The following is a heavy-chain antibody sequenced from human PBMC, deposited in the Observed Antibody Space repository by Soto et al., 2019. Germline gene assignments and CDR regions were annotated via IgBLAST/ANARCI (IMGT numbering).Heavy chain of an antibody. J-gene: IGHJ3*02. CDR3: ATMTADWLLPGDAFDI. CDR1: GGSISSGGYY. CDR2: IYYSGST. Sequence: SETLSLTCTVSGGSISSGGYYWSWIRQHPGKGLEWIGYIYYSGSTYYNPSLKSRVTISVDTSKNQFSLKLSSVTAADTAMYYCATMTADWLLPGDAFDIWGQGTMVTVSS. D-gene: IGHD3-9*01. V-gene: IGHV4-31*03.